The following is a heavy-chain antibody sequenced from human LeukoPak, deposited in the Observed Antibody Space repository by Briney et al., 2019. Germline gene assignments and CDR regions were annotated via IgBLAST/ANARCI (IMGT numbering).Heavy chain of an antibody. CDR2: ISSRSYI. D-gene: IGHD2-2*01. CDR3: AREGGYCSSTSCPFDY. Sequence: GGSLRLSCAASGFTFSSYSMNWVRQAPGRGLEWVSSISSRSYIYYADSVKGGFTISRDNAKNSLYLQMNSLRAEDTAVYYCAREGGYCSSTSCPFDYWGQGTLVTVSS. CDR1: GFTFSSYS. J-gene: IGHJ4*02. V-gene: IGHV3-21*01.